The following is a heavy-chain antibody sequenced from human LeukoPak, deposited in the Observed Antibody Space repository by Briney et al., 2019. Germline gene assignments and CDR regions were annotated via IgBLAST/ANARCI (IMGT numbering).Heavy chain of an antibody. CDR1: GGTFSSYA. J-gene: IGHJ4*02. CDR3: ARSPYYDFWSGYPLFDY. V-gene: IGHV1-69*13. D-gene: IGHD3-3*01. Sequence: ASVKFSCKASGGTFSSYAISWVRQAPGQGLEWMGGIIPIFGTANYAQKFQGRVTITADESTSTAYMELSSLRSEDTAVYYCARSPYYDFWSGYPLFDYWGQGTLVTVSS. CDR2: IIPIFGTA.